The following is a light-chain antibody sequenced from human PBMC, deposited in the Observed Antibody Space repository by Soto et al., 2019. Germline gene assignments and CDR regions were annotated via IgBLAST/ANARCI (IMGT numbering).Light chain of an antibody. CDR2: DAS. Sequence: EIVLTQSPATLSLSPGERATLSCRASQSVSSFLGWYQQKPGQAPRLLISDASNRATGIPARFSGSGSGTDFTLTISSLEPEDFAVYYCQQRSSWTFGQGTKVEIK. J-gene: IGKJ1*01. CDR3: QQRSSWT. CDR1: QSVSSF. V-gene: IGKV3-11*01.